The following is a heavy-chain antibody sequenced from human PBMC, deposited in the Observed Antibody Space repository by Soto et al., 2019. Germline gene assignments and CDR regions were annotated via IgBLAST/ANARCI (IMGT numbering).Heavy chain of an antibody. CDR2: ISYDGSNK. CDR1: GFTFSSYA. CDR3: AREGRPAHYYYYYGMDV. J-gene: IGHJ6*04. V-gene: IGHV3-30-3*01. Sequence: GGSLRLSCAASGFTFSSYAMHWVRQAPGKGLEWVAVISYDGSNKYYADSVKGRFTISRDNSKNTLYLQMNSLRAEDTAVYYCAREGRPAHYYYYYGMDVWGKGTTVTVSS.